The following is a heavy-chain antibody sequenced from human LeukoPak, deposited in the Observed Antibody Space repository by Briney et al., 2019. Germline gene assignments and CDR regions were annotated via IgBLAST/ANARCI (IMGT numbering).Heavy chain of an antibody. V-gene: IGHV3-30*18. CDR1: GFTFSSYG. D-gene: IGHD3-22*01. Sequence: PGRSLRLSCAASGFTFSSYGMHWVRQAPGKGLEWVAVISYDGSNKYYADSVKGRFTISRDNSKNTLYLQMNSLRAEDTAVYYCAKDDDSSPVYALDIWGQGTMVTVSS. J-gene: IGHJ3*02. CDR3: AKDDDSSPVYALDI. CDR2: ISYDGSNK.